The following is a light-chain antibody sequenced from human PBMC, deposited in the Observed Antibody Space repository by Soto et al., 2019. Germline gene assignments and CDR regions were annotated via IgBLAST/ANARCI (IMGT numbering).Light chain of an antibody. J-gene: IGLJ3*02. CDR1: SGAVTRGHF. CDR3: VLSYSGTNWV. V-gene: IGLV7-46*01. Sequence: QTVVTQEPSLTVSPGGTVTLTCGSSSGAVTRGHFPYWFQQKPGQAPMTLIYDTATKHSWTPARFSGSLLGGKAALTLAGAQTDDEADYYCVLSYSGTNWVFGGGTKLTVL. CDR2: DTA.